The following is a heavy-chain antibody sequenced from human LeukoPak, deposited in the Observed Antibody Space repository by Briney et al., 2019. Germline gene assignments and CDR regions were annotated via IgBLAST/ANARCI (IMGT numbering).Heavy chain of an antibody. D-gene: IGHD2-21*02. V-gene: IGHV3-30*02. CDR1: GFTFSSYG. J-gene: IGHJ6*03. CDR3: AKGNCGGDCYTYYYFYMDV. Sequence: VGSLRLSCAASGFTFSSYGMHWVRQAPGRGLEWVAFIRFDGSNKYYADSVKGRFTIPRDNSKNTLYLQMNGLRAEDTAVYYCAKGNCGGDCYTYYYFYMDVWGKGTTVTVSS. CDR2: IRFDGSNK.